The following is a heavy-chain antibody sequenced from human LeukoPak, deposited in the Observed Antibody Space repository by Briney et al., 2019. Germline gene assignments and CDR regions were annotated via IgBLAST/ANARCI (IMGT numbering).Heavy chain of an antibody. CDR1: GGTFSSYA. CDR2: IIPILGIA. D-gene: IGHD6-13*01. Sequence: ASVKVSCKASGGTFSSYAISWVRQAPGQGLEWMGRIIPILGIANYAQKFQGRVTITADKSTSTAYMELSSLRSEDTAVYYCARDLSGSSNPLKRGSYNWFDPWGQGTLVTVSS. V-gene: IGHV1-69*04. CDR3: ARDLSGSSNPLKRGSYNWFDP. J-gene: IGHJ5*02.